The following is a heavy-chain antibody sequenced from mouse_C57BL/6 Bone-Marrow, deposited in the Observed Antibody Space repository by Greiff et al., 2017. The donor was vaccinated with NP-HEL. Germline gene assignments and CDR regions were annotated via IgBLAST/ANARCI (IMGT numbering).Heavy chain of an antibody. D-gene: IGHD4-1*01. Sequence: VQLQQSGAELVRPGASVKLSCTASGFNIKDDYMHWVKLRPEQGLEWIGWIDPENGDTEYASKFQGKATITADTSSNTAYLQLSSLTSEDTAVYYCTTSGGTDAYWGQGTLVTVSA. V-gene: IGHV14-4*01. J-gene: IGHJ3*01. CDR2: IDPENGDT. CDR1: GFNIKDDY. CDR3: TTSGGTDAY.